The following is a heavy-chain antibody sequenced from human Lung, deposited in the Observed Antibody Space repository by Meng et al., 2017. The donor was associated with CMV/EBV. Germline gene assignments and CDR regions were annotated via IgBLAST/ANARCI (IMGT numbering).Heavy chain of an antibody. CDR1: GGSISSGGFY. Sequence: QVRLQESGPGLVKPSQTLSLTCTVSGGSISSGGFYWSWIRQHPGKGLEWIVYIYYSGSTYYNPSLRSRVAISIDTSKNQFSLKLTSVTAADTAVYFCARTNYGDYNWFDPWGQGTLVTVSS. J-gene: IGHJ5*02. V-gene: IGHV4-31*03. CDR2: IYYSGST. CDR3: ARTNYGDYNWFDP. D-gene: IGHD4-17*01.